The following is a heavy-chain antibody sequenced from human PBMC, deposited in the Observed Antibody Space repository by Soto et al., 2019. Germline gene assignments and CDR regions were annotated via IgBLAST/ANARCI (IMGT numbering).Heavy chain of an antibody. Sequence: SETLSLTCAVYGGSFSGYYWSWIRQPPGKGLEWIGEINHSGSTNNNPSLKSRVTISVDTSKNQFPLKLSSVTAADTAVYYCARCSGGSCYSSRRGAFDIWGQGTMVTVSS. CDR3: ARCSGGSCYSSRRGAFDI. J-gene: IGHJ3*02. V-gene: IGHV4-34*01. D-gene: IGHD2-15*01. CDR1: GGSFSGYY. CDR2: INHSGST.